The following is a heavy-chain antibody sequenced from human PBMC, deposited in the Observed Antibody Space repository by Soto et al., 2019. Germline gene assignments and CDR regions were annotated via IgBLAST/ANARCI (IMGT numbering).Heavy chain of an antibody. CDR2: LSSSTRTT. CDR3: AKRPASIITFDY. Sequence: GGSLRLSCTASGFTFSSYNMNWVRQAPGKGLEWISYLSSSTRTTYYADSVKGRFTISRDNAKNMLFLQINSLRDDDSAVYYCAKRPASIITFDYWGQGTPVTVSS. J-gene: IGHJ4*02. CDR1: GFTFSSYN. D-gene: IGHD2-2*01. V-gene: IGHV3-48*02.